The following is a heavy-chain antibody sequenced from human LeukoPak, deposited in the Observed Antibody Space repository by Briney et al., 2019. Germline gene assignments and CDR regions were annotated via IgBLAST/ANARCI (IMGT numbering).Heavy chain of an antibody. CDR3: ARELARMGWTYDY. J-gene: IGHJ4*02. Sequence: ASVKVSCKASGGTFSSYAISWVRQAPGQGLEWMGLISAYNGNTNYAQKLQGRVTMTTDTSTSTAYMELRSLRSDDTAVYYCARELARMGWTYDYWGQGTLVTVSS. CDR2: ISAYNGNT. D-gene: IGHD3-16*01. V-gene: IGHV1-18*01. CDR1: GGTFSSYA.